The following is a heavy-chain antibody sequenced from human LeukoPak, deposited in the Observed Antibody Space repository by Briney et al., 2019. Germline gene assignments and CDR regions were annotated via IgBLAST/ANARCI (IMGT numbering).Heavy chain of an antibody. Sequence: SVKVSCKASGYTFTSYYMHWVRQAPGQGLEWMGGIIPIFGTANYAQKFQGRVTITADESTSTAYMELSSLRSEDTAVYYCARTNIVVVPAAISYYYYGMDVWGQGTTVTVSS. J-gene: IGHJ6*02. V-gene: IGHV1-69*13. D-gene: IGHD2-2*01. CDR3: ARTNIVVVPAAISYYYYGMDV. CDR2: IIPIFGTA. CDR1: GYTFTSYY.